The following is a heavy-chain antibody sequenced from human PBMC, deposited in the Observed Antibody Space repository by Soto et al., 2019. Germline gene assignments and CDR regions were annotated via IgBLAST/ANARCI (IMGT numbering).Heavy chain of an antibody. CDR3: ARGRGDLDY. V-gene: IGHV4-34*01. CDR2: INHSGNS. D-gene: IGHD3-3*01. Sequence: QVQLQQWGAGLVKPSETLSLTCAVYGASVSDNYCSWIRQPPGKGLEWIGEINHSGNSNYNPSLKSRVTISVDTSKRQVSLKLRAVTAADTAVYYCARGRGDLDYWGQGSQVTVSS. CDR1: GASVSDNY. J-gene: IGHJ4*02.